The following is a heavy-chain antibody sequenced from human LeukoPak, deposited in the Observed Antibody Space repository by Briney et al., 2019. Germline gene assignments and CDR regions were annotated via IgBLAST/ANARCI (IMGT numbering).Heavy chain of an antibody. CDR1: GFTFSKFA. CDR3: AKVAVGPLSRPTHVALYYGMDV. D-gene: IGHD2-2*02. J-gene: IGHJ6*02. CDR2: IGSSGATI. V-gene: IGHV3-23*01. Sequence: GGSLRHSCEDSGFTFSKFAVSWVRQAPGKGPEWVSGIGSSGATIFYADSVKGRYTISRDNSKNTVYLEMNNLRAEDTAIYYCAKVAVGPLSRPTHVALYYGMDVWGQGTTVTVSS.